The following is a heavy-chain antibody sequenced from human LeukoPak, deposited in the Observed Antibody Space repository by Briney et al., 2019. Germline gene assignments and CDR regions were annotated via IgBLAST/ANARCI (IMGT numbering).Heavy chain of an antibody. D-gene: IGHD1-26*01. CDR2: IYYTGST. CDR1: GASISGGTYY. Sequence: SETLSLTCSVSGASISGGTYYWGWIRQPPGKGLEWLGSIYYTGSTYDNPSLKSRVPISVDTSKNQFSLKLSSGTAADMAVYYCARGGGSGRAFDYWGQGTLVTVSP. V-gene: IGHV4-39*01. CDR3: ARGGGSGRAFDY. J-gene: IGHJ4*02.